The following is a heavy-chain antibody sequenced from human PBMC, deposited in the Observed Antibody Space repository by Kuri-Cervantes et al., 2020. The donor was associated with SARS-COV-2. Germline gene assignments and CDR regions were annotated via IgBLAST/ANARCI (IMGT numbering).Heavy chain of an antibody. CDR3: AKTDGPTTFDL. CDR1: GYTFTSYG. V-gene: IGHV1-18*01. CDR2: ISHYSGNT. J-gene: IGHJ2*01. D-gene: IGHD1-1*01. Sequence: ASVKVSCKTSGYTFTSYGTTWVRQAPGQGLEWMGWISHYSGNTDYAQRVQDRVILTRDTSTSTTYMELRSLRAEDTAVYYCAKTDGPTTFDLWGRGTLVTVSS.